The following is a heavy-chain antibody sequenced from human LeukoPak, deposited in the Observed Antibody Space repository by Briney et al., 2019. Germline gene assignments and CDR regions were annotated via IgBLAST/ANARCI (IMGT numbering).Heavy chain of an antibody. CDR1: GGSISSYY. J-gene: IGHJ6*02. V-gene: IGHV4-59*01. CDR3: ARDRHDFWSGYPYGMDV. D-gene: IGHD3-3*01. CDR2: IYYSGST. Sequence: SETLSLTCTVSGGSISSYYWSWIRQPPGKGLEWIGYIYYSGSTNYNPSLKSRVTISVDTSKDQFSLKLSSVTAADTAVYYCARDRHDFWSGYPYGMDVWGQGTTVTVSS.